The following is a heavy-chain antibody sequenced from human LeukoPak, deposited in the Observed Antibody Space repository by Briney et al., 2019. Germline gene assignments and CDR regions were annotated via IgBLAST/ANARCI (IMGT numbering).Heavy chain of an antibody. CDR3: ARDGASVAVPFDY. CDR1: GGSFSGYY. Sequence: PSETLSLTCAVYGGSFSGYYWSWIRQPPGKGLEWIGEINHSGSTNYNPSLKSRVTISVDTSKNQFSLKLSSVTAADTAVYYCARDGASVAVPFDYWGQGTLVTVSS. CDR2: INHSGST. J-gene: IGHJ4*02. V-gene: IGHV4-34*01. D-gene: IGHD6-19*01.